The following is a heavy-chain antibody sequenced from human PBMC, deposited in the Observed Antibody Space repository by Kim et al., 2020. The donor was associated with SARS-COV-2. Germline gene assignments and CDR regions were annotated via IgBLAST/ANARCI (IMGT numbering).Heavy chain of an antibody. V-gene: IGHV3-30*18. J-gene: IGHJ5*02. Sequence: GGSLRLSCAASGFTFSSYGMHWVRQAPGKGLEWVAVISYDGSNKYYADSVKGRFTISRDNSKNTLYLQMNSLRAEDTAVYYCAKDWVAVAGPWFDPWGQGTLVTVSS. D-gene: IGHD6-19*01. CDR2: ISYDGSNK. CDR3: AKDWVAVAGPWFDP. CDR1: GFTFSSYG.